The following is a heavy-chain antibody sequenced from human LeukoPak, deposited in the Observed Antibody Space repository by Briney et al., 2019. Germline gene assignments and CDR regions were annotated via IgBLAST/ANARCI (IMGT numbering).Heavy chain of an antibody. D-gene: IGHD3-22*01. CDR2: IYSGGST. Sequence: GGSLRLSCAASGFTVSSNYMSWVRQAPGKGLEWVSVIYSGGSTYYADSVKGRFTISRGNSKNTLYLQMNSLRAEDTAVYYCARGDSSGYYSPYDYWGQGTLVTVSS. CDR3: ARGDSSGYYSPYDY. J-gene: IGHJ4*02. CDR1: GFTVSSNY. V-gene: IGHV3-66*01.